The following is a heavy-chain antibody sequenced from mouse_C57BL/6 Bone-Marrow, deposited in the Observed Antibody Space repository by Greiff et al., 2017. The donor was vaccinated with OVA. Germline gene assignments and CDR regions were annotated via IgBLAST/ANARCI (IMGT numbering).Heavy chain of an antibody. J-gene: IGHJ1*03. D-gene: IGHD2-4*01. Sequence: VQLQQSGAELVRPGTSVKMSCKASGYTFTNYWIGWVKQRPGHGLEWIGDIYPGGGYTNYNEKFKGKATLTADKSSSTAYMQFSSLTSEDSTIYYCARRLYYDYYWTAHWYFDVWGTGTTVTVSS. CDR3: ARRLYYDYYWTAHWYFDV. CDR1: GYTFTNYW. V-gene: IGHV1-63*01. CDR2: IYPGGGYT.